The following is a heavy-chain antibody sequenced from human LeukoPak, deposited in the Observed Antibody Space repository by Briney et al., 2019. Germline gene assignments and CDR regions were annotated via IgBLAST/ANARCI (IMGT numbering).Heavy chain of an antibody. CDR3: ARGTSLSHGGLVY. CDR2: IYYSGNT. V-gene: IGHV4-30-4*01. CDR1: GGSISSSDYY. Sequence: SETLSLTCTVAGGSISSSDYYWSCIRQPPGKGLECIGYIYYSGNTYYNPSLKSRVTIPVDTSKNQFPLKLSSVTAADTAVYYCARGTSLSHGGLVYSGQGTLVTVSS. J-gene: IGHJ4*02. D-gene: IGHD2-2*01.